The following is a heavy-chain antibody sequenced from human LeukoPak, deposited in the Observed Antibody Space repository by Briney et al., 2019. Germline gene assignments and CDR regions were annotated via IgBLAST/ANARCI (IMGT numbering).Heavy chain of an antibody. CDR2: AYYRSKWYH. J-gene: IGHJ6*02. D-gene: IGHD6-13*01. CDR3: AKELGYSSSLGGYYGMDV. CDR1: GDNVSSDSAA. V-gene: IGHV6-1*01. Sequence: SQTLSLTCDISGDNVSSDSAAWSWIRQSPSRGLEWLGRAYYRSKWYHDYSVFVKRRMTIHPDTSENRFSLQLNSMTPEDTALYYCAKELGYSSSLGGYYGMDVWGQGTTVTVSS.